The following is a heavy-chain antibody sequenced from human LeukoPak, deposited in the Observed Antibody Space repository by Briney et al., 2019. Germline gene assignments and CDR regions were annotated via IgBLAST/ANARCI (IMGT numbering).Heavy chain of an antibody. J-gene: IGHJ4*02. CDR2: IYYSGST. CDR1: GGPISSGDYY. Sequence: PSETLSLTCTVSGGPISSGDYYWSWIRQPPGKGLEWIGYIYYSGSTYYNPSLKSRVTISVDTSKNQFSLKLSSVTAADTAVYYCAREGDTAMGIDYWGQGTLVTVSS. D-gene: IGHD5-18*01. V-gene: IGHV4-30-4*01. CDR3: AREGDTAMGIDY.